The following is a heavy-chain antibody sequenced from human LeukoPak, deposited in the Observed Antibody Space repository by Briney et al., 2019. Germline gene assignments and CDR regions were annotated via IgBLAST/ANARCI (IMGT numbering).Heavy chain of an antibody. D-gene: IGHD3-22*01. J-gene: IGHJ4*02. CDR3: AKDRDSSGYFNGYFDY. V-gene: IGHV3-23*01. CDR1: GFTFSSYA. Sequence: GGPLRLSCAASGFTFSSYAMSWVRQAPGKGLEWVSAISGSGGSTYYADSVKGRFTISRDNSKNTLYLQMNSLRAEDTAVYYCAKDRDSSGYFNGYFDYWGQGTLVTVSS. CDR2: ISGSGGST.